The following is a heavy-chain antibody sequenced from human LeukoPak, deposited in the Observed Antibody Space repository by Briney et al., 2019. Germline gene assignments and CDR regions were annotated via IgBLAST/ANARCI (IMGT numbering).Heavy chain of an antibody. Sequence: ASVKVSCKASGYTFTSYDMHWVRQAPGQGLEWMGIINPSGGSTSYAQIFQGRVTMTRDTSTSTVYMGLSNLRSEDTAVYYCARGGSSWYRGSFQHRGQGTLVTVSS. V-gene: IGHV1-46*01. J-gene: IGHJ1*01. CDR1: GYTFTSYD. CDR3: ARGGSSWYRGSFQH. D-gene: IGHD6-13*01. CDR2: INPSGGST.